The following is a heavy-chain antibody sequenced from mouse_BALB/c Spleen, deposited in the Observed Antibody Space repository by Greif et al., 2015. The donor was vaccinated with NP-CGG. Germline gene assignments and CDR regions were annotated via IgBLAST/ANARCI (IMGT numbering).Heavy chain of an antibody. CDR2: IDPSDSYT. J-gene: IGHJ4*01. Sequence: QAQLQQSGAELVKPGASVKLSCKASGYTFTSYWMHWVKQRPGQGLEWIGEIDPSDSYTNYNQKFKGKATLTVDKSSSPAYMPLRRLTSGDSGVYYCARKDNRGYAMDYWGQGSSVTVSS. V-gene: IGHV1-69*02. D-gene: IGHD1-3*01. CDR3: ARKDNRGYAMDY. CDR1: GYTFTSYW.